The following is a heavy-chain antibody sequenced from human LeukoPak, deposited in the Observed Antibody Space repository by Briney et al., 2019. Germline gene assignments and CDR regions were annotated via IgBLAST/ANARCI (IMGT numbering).Heavy chain of an antibody. CDR2: INGYGTTT. Sequence: GGSLRLSCAASGFTFETYWMHWVRQAPGKGLVWVSCINGYGTTTNYADSVKGRFTIPRDNAKNTLHLQMNSLRVEDTAVYYCARDEPTVTTGPPVGSWGQGTLVTVSS. V-gene: IGHV3-74*01. J-gene: IGHJ4*02. CDR3: ARDEPTVTTGPPVGS. CDR1: GFTFETYW. D-gene: IGHD4-17*01.